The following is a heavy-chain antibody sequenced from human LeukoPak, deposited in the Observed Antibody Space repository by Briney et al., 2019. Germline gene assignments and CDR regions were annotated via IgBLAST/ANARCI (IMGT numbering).Heavy chain of an antibody. CDR3: ARGRMYYYDSGSSLGGFKY. D-gene: IGHD3-10*01. CDR1: GYTFTSYY. V-gene: IGHV1-46*01. Sequence: ASVKVSCKASGYTFTSYYMHWVRQAPGQGLEWMGIINPSGGSTSYAQKFQGRVTMTRDTSTSTVYMELSSLRSEDTAVYYCARGRMYYYDSGSSLGGFKYWGQGTLVTVSS. CDR2: INPSGGST. J-gene: IGHJ4*02.